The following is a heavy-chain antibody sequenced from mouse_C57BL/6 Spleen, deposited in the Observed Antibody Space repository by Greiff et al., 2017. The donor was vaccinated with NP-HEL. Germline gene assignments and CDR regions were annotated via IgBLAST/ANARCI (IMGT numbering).Heavy chain of an antibody. D-gene: IGHD1-3*01. CDR2: ISDGGSYT. V-gene: IGHV5-4*01. J-gene: IGHJ4*01. CDR3: ARERAYSPRGAMDD. CDR1: GFTFSSYA. Sequence: EVKLVESGGGLVKPGGSLKLSCAASGFTFSSYAMSWVRQTPDKRLAWVATISDGGSYTYYPDNVKGRFTLSRDKAKNNLYLQMSHLKSEDTAMDYCARERAYSPRGAMDDWGQGTSVTVAS.